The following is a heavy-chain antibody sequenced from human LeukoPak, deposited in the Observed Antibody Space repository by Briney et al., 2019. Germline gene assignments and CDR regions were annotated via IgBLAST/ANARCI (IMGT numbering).Heavy chain of an antibody. CDR1: RGSFSSYY. V-gene: IGHV4-34*01. D-gene: IGHD5-18*01. J-gene: IGHJ4*02. Sequence: PSETLSLTCAVYRGSFSSYYWSCIRQPPRKGLVWIGEINHSGSANYNPSLKSRVTISVDTSKNQFSLKLSSVTAADTAVYYCARVRGYSYGPGDYWGQGTLVTVSS. CDR2: INHSGSA. CDR3: ARVRGYSYGPGDY.